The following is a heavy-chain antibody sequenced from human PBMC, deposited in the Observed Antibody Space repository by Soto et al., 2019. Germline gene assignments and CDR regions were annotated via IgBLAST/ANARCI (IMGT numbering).Heavy chain of an antibody. V-gene: IGHV3-48*02. CDR1: GFTFSSYS. Sequence: EVQLVESGGGLVQPGGSLRLSCAASGFTFSSYSMNWVRQAPGKGLEWVSYISSSSSTIYYADSVKGRFTISRDNAKNSLYLKMNSLRDEDTAVYYCARESRFLEWLSLNWFDPWGQGTLVTVSS. J-gene: IGHJ5*02. CDR2: ISSSSSTI. CDR3: ARESRFLEWLSLNWFDP. D-gene: IGHD3-3*01.